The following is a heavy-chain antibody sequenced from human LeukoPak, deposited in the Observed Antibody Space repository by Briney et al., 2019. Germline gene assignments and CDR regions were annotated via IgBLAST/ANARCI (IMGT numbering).Heavy chain of an antibody. CDR2: INHSGST. D-gene: IGHD6-19*01. J-gene: IGHJ3*02. CDR3: ARDYSSGWYGAFDI. CDR1: GFSFSSYA. Sequence: GSLRLSCVASGFSFSSYAMTWVRQAPGEGREWMGEINHSGSTNYNPCLKRRVTIPVDTSKNQFSLKLSSVSAADTAVYYCARDYSSGWYGAFDIWGQGTMVTVSS. V-gene: IGHV4-34*01.